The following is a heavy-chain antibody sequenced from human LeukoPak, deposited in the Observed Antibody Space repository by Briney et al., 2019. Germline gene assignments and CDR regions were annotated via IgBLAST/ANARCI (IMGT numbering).Heavy chain of an antibody. CDR1: GVSISSTTYY. CDR2: IYYSGNT. D-gene: IGHD3-22*01. CDR3: ARHDSSGPYNAFDI. V-gene: IGHV4-39*01. J-gene: IGHJ3*02. Sequence: PSETLSLTCTVSGVSISSTTYYWGWIRQPPGKGLEWIGSIYYSGNTYYDPSLKSRVTISVDTSKNQFPLKLSSVTAADTAVYYCARHDSSGPYNAFDIWGQGTMVTVSS.